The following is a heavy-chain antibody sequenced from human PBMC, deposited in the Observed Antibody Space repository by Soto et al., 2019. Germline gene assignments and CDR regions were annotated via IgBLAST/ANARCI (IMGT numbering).Heavy chain of an antibody. Sequence: VQLVESGGGVVQPGRSLRLLCAASGFSFSRYGMHWVRQAPGMGLEWVAVISWDGLAQYYADSVKGRFTISRDNSQSTLYLQMNRLRTEDTAIYYCAKETIQVGGPNYFDYWGQGALVTVSS. V-gene: IGHV3-30*18. J-gene: IGHJ4*02. D-gene: IGHD1-1*01. CDR2: ISWDGLAQ. CDR3: AKETIQVGGPNYFDY. CDR1: GFSFSRYG.